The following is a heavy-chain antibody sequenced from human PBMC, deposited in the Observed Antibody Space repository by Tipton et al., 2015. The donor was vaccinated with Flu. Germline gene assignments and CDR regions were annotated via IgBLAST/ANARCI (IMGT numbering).Heavy chain of an antibody. Sequence: GLVKPSGTLSLSCTVSGDSVTSYYWSWIRQPAGKGLEWIGRRYTSGSAHYNPSLKSRVTMSVDTSKNQFSLKLNSVTAADTAVYYCAKSKSGWTDAFDVWGPGTMVTVSS. CDR2: RYTSGSA. J-gene: IGHJ3*01. CDR3: AKSKSGWTDAFDV. V-gene: IGHV4-4*07. CDR1: GDSVTSYY. D-gene: IGHD6-19*01.